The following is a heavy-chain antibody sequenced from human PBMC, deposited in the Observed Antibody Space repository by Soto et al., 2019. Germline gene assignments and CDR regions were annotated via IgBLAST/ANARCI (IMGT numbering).Heavy chain of an antibody. Sequence: QVQLQQRGAGLLRPSSPLSLTCAFYGGSFDDFYWRWVRQSPGKGLEWVGEISHNGGTNYSPSLASRVSLSVDMSRNQFSPHLRSVHAADTGRYYCARGQLVWYGDLTPYHRDMDVWGQGTTVTVSS. D-gene: IGHD3-10*01. CDR1: GGSFDDFY. CDR2: ISHNGGT. J-gene: IGHJ6*02. V-gene: IGHV4-34*02. CDR3: ARGQLVWYGDLTPYHRDMDV.